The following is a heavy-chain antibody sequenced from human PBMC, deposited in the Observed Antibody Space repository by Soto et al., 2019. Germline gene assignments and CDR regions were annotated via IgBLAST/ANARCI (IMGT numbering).Heavy chain of an antibody. CDR1: GGSISSGGYS. J-gene: IGHJ5*02. CDR2: IYHSGRT. V-gene: IGHV4-30-2*01. CDR3: ARVPGP. D-gene: IGHD7-27*01. Sequence: QLQLQESGSGLVKPSQTLSLTCAVSGGSISSGGYSWSWIRQPPGKGLEWIGYIYHSGRTYYNPSLKRRDTRSGDRAKNQFSLKLSSVTAADTAVYYCARVPGPWGQGTLVTVSS.